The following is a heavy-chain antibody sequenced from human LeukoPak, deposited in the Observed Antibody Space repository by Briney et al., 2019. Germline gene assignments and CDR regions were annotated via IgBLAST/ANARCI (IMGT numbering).Heavy chain of an antibody. D-gene: IGHD1-26*01. CDR1: GFTVSSYW. CDR3: ARAGGTYYGIAFDI. J-gene: IGHJ3*02. CDR2: IKQDGSEK. Sequence: GGSLRLSCAASGFTVSSYWMNWVRQAPGKGLEWEANIKQDGSEKYYVDSVKGRFTISRDNAKNSLYLQMNSLRAEDTAVYYCARAGGTYYGIAFDIWGQGTMVTVSS. V-gene: IGHV3-7*01.